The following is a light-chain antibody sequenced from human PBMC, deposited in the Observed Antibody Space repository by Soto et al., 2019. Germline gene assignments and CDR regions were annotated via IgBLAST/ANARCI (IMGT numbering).Light chain of an antibody. CDR1: QSISEF. Sequence: DIQMTQSPSTLSASVGDRVTIACRASQSISEFLAWYQRKPEKAPELLIYDASNLETGVPSRFSGSGSGTEFTLTITSLQPDDFASYYCQQYSNYPLTFGGGTRVEIK. V-gene: IGKV1-5*01. CDR3: QQYSNYPLT. CDR2: DAS. J-gene: IGKJ4*01.